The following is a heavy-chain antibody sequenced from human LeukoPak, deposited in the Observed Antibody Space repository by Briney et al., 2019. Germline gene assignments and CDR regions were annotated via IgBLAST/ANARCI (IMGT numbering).Heavy chain of an antibody. CDR2: IKNKTDGGAT. CDR3: TTAAPYYHMDV. Sequence: GGSLRLSCAASGFTFSNAWMSWVRQTPGKGLEWIGRIKNKTDGGATDYAAPVKGRFTISRDDSKNTLYLQMNSLKTEDTAVYFCTTAAPYYHMDVWGKGTTVSVSS. J-gene: IGHJ6*03. CDR1: GFTFSNAW. V-gene: IGHV3-15*01.